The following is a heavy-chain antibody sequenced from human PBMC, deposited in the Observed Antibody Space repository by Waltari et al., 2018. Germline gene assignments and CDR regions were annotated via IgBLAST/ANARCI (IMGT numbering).Heavy chain of an antibody. J-gene: IGHJ5*02. CDR1: GYTFTSYA. CDR2: INAGNGNT. CDR3: ARDLDSSGWYMDWFDP. D-gene: IGHD6-19*01. Sequence: QVQLVQSGAEVKKPGASVKVSCKASGYTFTSYAMHWVRQAPGQRLEWMGWINAGNGNTKYSQKFRGRVTITRDTSASTAYMELSSLRSEDTAVYYCARDLDSSGWYMDWFDPWGQGTLVTVSS. V-gene: IGHV1-3*01.